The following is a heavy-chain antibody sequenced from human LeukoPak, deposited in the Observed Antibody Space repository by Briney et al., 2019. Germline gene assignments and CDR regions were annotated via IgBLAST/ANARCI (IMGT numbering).Heavy chain of an antibody. CDR1: GGSINISDYY. CDR2: MHYSGNT. V-gene: IGHV4-39*01. J-gene: IGHJ4*02. CDR3: ARRGTIDSGRPWN. D-gene: IGHD1-26*01. Sequence: PSETLSLTCTVSGGSINISDYYWGWIRQPPGKGLEWIGCMHYSGNTYYSPSLRSRVTISVDTSENQFSLKVRSVTAADTAVYYCARRGTIDSGRPWNWGQGTLVTVSS.